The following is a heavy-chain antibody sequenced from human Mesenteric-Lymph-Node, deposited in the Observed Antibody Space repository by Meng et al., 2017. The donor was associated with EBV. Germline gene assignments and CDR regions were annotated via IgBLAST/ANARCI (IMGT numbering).Heavy chain of an antibody. D-gene: IGHD6-19*01. J-gene: IGHJ4*02. CDR3: ARLYASGGGRGLDF. CDR1: GGSITIDDFY. V-gene: IGHV4-39*01. CDR2: IYHNGDT. Sequence: QFQVRDSGPGLVKPSGTLSLTCTVSGGSITIDDFYWGWIRQPPGKGLEWIGHIYHNGDTDYNPSLNSRVTIFVDTSENQFSLTLTSVTAADTAVYYCARLYASGGGRGLDFWGQGTLVTVSS.